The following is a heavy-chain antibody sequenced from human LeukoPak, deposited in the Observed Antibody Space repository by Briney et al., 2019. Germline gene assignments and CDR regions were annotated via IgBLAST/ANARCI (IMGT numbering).Heavy chain of an antibody. CDR1: GYTFTSYA. V-gene: IGHV1-3*01. CDR2: INAGNGNT. CDR3: TRGGVLYTFDY. Sequence: ASVKVSCKASGYTFTSYAMHWVRQAPGQRLEWMGWINAGNGNTKYSQKFQGRVTITRDTSASTAYMELSSLRSEDTAVYYCTRGGVLYTFDYWGQGTLVTVSS. J-gene: IGHJ4*02. D-gene: IGHD2-8*01.